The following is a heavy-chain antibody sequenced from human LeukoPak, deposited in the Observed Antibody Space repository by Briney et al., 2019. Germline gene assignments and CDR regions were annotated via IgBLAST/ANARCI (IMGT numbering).Heavy chain of an antibody. V-gene: IGHV4-30-2*01. CDR3: ARSGDSTVLIYYYYGMDV. CDR2: IYHSGST. D-gene: IGHD2-21*02. J-gene: IGHJ6*04. CDR1: RGSISSGGYP. Sequence: SQTLSLTRAVSRGSISSGGYPWSWIRHPPGKGLEWIGYIYHSGSTYYNPSLKSRVTISVDRSKNQFSLKLSSVTAADTAVYYCARSGDSTVLIYYYYGMDVWGKGTTVTVSS.